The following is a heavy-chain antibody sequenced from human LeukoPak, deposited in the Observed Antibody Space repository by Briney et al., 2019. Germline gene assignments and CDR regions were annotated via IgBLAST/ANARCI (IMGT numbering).Heavy chain of an antibody. CDR3: ARVYDILTGYYGGWFDP. D-gene: IGHD3-9*01. J-gene: IGHJ5*02. Sequence: ASVKVSCKASGGTFSSYAISWVRQAPGQGLEWMGRIIPILGIANYAQKFQGRVTITADKSTSTAYMELSSLRSEDTAVYYCARVYDILTGYYGGWFDPWGQGTLVTVSS. CDR2: IIPILGIA. CDR1: GGTFSSYA. V-gene: IGHV1-69*04.